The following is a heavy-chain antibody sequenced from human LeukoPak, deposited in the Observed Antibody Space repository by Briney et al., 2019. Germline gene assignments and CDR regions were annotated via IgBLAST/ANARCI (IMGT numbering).Heavy chain of an antibody. Sequence: GGSLRLSCAASGFTFSSYGMHWVRQAPGKGLEWVAVIWYDGSNKYYADSVKGRFTISRDNSKNTLYLQMNSLRAEDTAVYYCARGGRTGYYPYYFDYWGQGTLVTVSS. J-gene: IGHJ4*02. CDR1: GFTFSSYG. D-gene: IGHD3/OR15-3a*01. CDR3: ARGGRTGYYPYYFDY. V-gene: IGHV3-33*01. CDR2: IWYDGSNK.